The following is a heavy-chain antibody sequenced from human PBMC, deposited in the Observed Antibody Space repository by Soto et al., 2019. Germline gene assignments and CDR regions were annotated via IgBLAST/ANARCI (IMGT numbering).Heavy chain of an antibody. V-gene: IGHV4-30-4*01. Sequence: SETLSLTCTVSGGSISSGENFWNWIRQSPGKGLEWIGYIHHSGSTYYNPSLKSRLTISVDTSKNQISLKLNSVTAADTAVYYCARDTGTYPYYFDYWGQGTLVTAPQ. J-gene: IGHJ4*02. CDR1: GGSISSGENF. CDR3: ARDTGTYPYYFDY. CDR2: IHHSGST. D-gene: IGHD1-26*01.